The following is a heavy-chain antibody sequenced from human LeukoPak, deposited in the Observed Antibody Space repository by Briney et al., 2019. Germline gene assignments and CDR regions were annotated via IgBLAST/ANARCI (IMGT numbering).Heavy chain of an antibody. CDR2: MNLDGREK. D-gene: IGHD3/OR15-3a*01. J-gene: IGHJ4*02. CDR1: GYTFSSYW. CDR3: ARDDGFSSYSY. V-gene: IGHV3-7*01. Sequence: PGGSLRLSCAASGYTFSSYWMTWVHQAPGKGLEWVANMNLDGREKYYVDSVKGRFTISRDNAKNSLYLQMNSLTAEDTAVYYCARDDGFSSYSYWGQGALVTVSS.